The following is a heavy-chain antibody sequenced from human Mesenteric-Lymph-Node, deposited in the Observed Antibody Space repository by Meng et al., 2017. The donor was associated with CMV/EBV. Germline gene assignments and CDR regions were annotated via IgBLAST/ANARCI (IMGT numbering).Heavy chain of an antibody. CDR1: GFTVSSNY. V-gene: IGHV3-53*01. CDR3: AREKSSYDFWSGLYGMDV. J-gene: IGHJ6*02. D-gene: IGHD3-3*01. CDR2: IYSGGST. Sequence: GGSLRLSCAASGFTVSSNYMSWVRQAPGKGLEWVSVIYSGGSTYYADSVKGRFTISRDNSKNTLYLQMNSLRAEDTAVYYCAREKSSYDFWSGLYGMDVWGQGTTVTVSS.